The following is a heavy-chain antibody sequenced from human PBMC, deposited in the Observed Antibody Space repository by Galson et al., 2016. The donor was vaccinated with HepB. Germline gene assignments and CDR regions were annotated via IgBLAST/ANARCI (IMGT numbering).Heavy chain of an antibody. Sequence: TLSLTCTVSGESVSSGEYYWNWIRQQPGKGPEWIGYIYYSGGTYYNPSLKSQAFISADKSKNDFSLNLISVTAADTAVYYCATWDLDWTVDYLGQGILVTVSS. D-gene: IGHD3-9*01. CDR2: IYYSGGT. CDR3: ATWDLDWTVDY. V-gene: IGHV4-31*01. CDR1: GESVSSGEYY. J-gene: IGHJ4*02.